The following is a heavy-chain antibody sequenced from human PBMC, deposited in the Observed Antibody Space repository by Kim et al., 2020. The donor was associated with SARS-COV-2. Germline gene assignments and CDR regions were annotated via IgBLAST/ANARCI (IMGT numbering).Heavy chain of an antibody. CDR3: ARAAAGATPIVSLWDYGMDV. CDR2: IYYSGST. Sequence: SETLSLTCTVSGGSISSYYWSWIRQPPGKGLEWIGYIYYSGSTNYNPSLKSRVTISVDTSKNQFSLKLSSVTAADTAVYYCARAAAGATPIVSLWDYGMDVWGQGTTVTVSS. J-gene: IGHJ6*02. V-gene: IGHV4-59*01. D-gene: IGHD1-26*01. CDR1: GGSISSYY.